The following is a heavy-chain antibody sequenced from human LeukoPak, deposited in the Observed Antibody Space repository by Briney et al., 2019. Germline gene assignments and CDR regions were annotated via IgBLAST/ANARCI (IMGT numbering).Heavy chain of an antibody. CDR1: GGSISSGGYY. D-gene: IGHD3-10*01. J-gene: IGHJ4*02. CDR2: IYYSGST. Sequence: SQTLSLTCTVSGGSISSGGYYWSWLRQRPGKGLEWIGYIYYSGSTYYNPSLKSRVTISVDTSKNQFSLKLSSVTAADTAVYYCARGRYYGSGSYLYYWGQGTLVTVSS. V-gene: IGHV4-31*03. CDR3: ARGRYYGSGSYLYY.